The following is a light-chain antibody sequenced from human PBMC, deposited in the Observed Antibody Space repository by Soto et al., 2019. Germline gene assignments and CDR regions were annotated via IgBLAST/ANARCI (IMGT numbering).Light chain of an antibody. CDR2: AAS. CDR3: QQSYSTPKT. J-gene: IGKJ1*01. CDR1: QSISSY. Sequence: DIQMTPSPSSLSASVGDRVTITCRASQSISSYLNWYQQKPGQAPKLLIYAASSLQSGVPSRFSGSGSGTDFTLTISSLQPEDFATYYCQQSYSTPKTFGQGTKVDIK. V-gene: IGKV1-39*01.